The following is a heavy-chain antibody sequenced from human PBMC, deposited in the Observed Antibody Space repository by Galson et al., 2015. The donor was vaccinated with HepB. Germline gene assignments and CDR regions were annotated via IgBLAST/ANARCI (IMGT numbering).Heavy chain of an antibody. CDR1: GITFSSYS. J-gene: IGHJ6*02. D-gene: IGHD6-6*01. Sequence: SLRLSCAASGITFSSYSINWVRQAPGKGLEWVSSISDSSGYMYYADSVKGRFTISRDNAKNSLYLQMNSLRAEDTAVYYCARGADSSSSGGEYYYYGMDVWGQGTTVTVSS. CDR3: ARGADSSSSGGEYYYYGMDV. V-gene: IGHV3-21*01. CDR2: ISDSSGYM.